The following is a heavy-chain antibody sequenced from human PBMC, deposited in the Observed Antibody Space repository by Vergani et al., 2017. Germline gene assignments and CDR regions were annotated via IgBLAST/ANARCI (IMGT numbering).Heavy chain of an antibody. CDR2: IIPIFGTA. CDR3: ARGPELQGSGSYMWVYYYYMDV. V-gene: IGHV1-69*01. Sequence: QVQLVQSGAEVKKPGSSVKVSCKASGGTFSSYAISWVRQAPGQGLEWMGGIIPIFGTANYAQKFQGRVTITADESTSAAYMELSSLRSEDTAVYYCARGPELQGSGSYMWVYYYYMDVWGKGTTVTVSS. J-gene: IGHJ6*03. D-gene: IGHD3-10*01. CDR1: GGTFSSYA.